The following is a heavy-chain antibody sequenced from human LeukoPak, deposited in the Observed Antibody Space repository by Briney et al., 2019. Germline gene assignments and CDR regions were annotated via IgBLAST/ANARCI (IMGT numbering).Heavy chain of an antibody. CDR2: ISWNSGSI. J-gene: IGHJ4*02. CDR3: AKDKQRIAAAGIFDY. CDR1: GFTFDDYA. D-gene: IGHD6-13*01. Sequence: GGSLRLSCAASGFTFDDYAMRWVRQAPGKGLEWVSGISWNSGSIGYADSVKGRFTICRDNAKNSLYLQMNRLRAEDTALYYCAKDKQRIAAAGIFDYWGQGTLVTVSS. V-gene: IGHV3-9*01.